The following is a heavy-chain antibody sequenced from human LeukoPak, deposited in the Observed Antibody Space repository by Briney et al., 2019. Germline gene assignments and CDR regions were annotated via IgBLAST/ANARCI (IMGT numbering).Heavy chain of an antibody. Sequence: SETLSLTRTVSGESVSSFYWSWIRQPAGKGLEWIGHIYSSGSTNYNPSLKSRVTISVDTSKNHFSLELKSLTVADTAVYYCANGAKFDPWGPGTLVTVSS. CDR1: GESVSSFY. J-gene: IGHJ5*02. V-gene: IGHV4-4*07. D-gene: IGHD5-24*01. CDR2: IYSSGST. CDR3: ANGAKFDP.